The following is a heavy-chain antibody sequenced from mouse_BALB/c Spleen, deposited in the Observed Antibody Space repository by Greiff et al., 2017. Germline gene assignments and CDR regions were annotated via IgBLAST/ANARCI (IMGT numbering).Heavy chain of an antibody. V-gene: IGHV3-2*02. J-gene: IGHJ1*01. CDR2: ISYSGST. D-gene: IGHD1-1*01. CDR3: ARGITTVVAKDYWYFDV. CDR1: GYSITSDYA. Sequence: VQLQQSGPGLVKPSQSLSLTCTVTGYSITSDYAWNWIRQFPGNKLEWMGYISYSGSTSYNPSLKSRISITRDTSKNQFFLQLNSVTTEDTATYYCARGITTVVAKDYWYFDVWGAGTTVTVSS.